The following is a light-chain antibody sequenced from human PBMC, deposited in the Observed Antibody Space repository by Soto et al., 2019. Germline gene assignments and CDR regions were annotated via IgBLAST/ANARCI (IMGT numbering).Light chain of an antibody. CDR3: QQYDSVPPT. CDR2: DAS. CDR1: QDIRNY. Sequence: DIQMTQSPSSLSASVGDRVTITCQASQDIRNYLNWYQQKSGKAPKLLIYDASNLETGVPSRFSGSGSGTDFTFTISSLQPEDIATYYCQQYDSVPPTFGPGTKVHFK. J-gene: IGKJ3*01. V-gene: IGKV1-33*01.